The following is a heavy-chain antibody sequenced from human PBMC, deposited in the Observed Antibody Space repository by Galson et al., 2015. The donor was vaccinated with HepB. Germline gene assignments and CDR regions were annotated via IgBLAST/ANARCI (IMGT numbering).Heavy chain of an antibody. CDR1: GFTFSSYG. Sequence: SLRLSCAASGFTFSSYGMHWVRQAPGKGLEWVAVISYDGSNKYYADSVKGRFTISRDNSKNTLYLQMNSLRAEDTAVYYCAILSRIAAAGTGYDYWGQGTLVTVSS. J-gene: IGHJ4*02. V-gene: IGHV3-30*03. CDR3: AILSRIAAAGTGYDY. CDR2: ISYDGSNK. D-gene: IGHD6-13*01.